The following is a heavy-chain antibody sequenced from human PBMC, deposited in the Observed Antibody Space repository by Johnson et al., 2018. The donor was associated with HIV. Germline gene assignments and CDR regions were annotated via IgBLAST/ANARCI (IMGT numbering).Heavy chain of an antibody. Sequence: VQLVESGGGLVQPGGSLRLSCAASGFTFSSYAMHWVRQAPGKGLEWVAVISYDGSNKYSADSVRGRFTISRDNSKNTVYLQMNSLRAEDTAVYYCARGPGGAARAGGGAFDIWGQGTMVTVSS. CDR1: GFTFSSYA. CDR2: ISYDGSNK. J-gene: IGHJ3*02. CDR3: ARGPGGAARAGGGAFDI. V-gene: IGHV3-30-3*01. D-gene: IGHD6-6*01.